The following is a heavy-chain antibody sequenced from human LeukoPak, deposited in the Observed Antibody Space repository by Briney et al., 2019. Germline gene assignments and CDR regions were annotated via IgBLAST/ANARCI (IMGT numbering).Heavy chain of an antibody. CDR2: TNLNSGGA. J-gene: IGHJ5*01. V-gene: IGHV1-2*02. D-gene: IGHD1-26*01. CDR1: GNTFTGYY. CDR3: AWGPLRTGTYGDS. Sequence: VASVKVSCKACGNTFTGYYIHWLRQAPGQGLEWMGWTNLNSGGAHFQEKFQGRVIMTRDTSISTAYMELNTLTSDDTGVYYCAWGPLRTGTYGDSWGQGTLVTVSS.